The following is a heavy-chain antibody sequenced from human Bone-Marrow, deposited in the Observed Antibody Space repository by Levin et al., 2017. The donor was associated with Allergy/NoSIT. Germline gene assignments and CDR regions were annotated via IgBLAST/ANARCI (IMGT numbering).Heavy chain of an antibody. Sequence: GESLKISCAASGFTFSDYYMSWIRQAPGKGLEWVSYISSSGSTIYYADSVKGRFTISRDNAKNSLYLQMNSLRAEDTAVYYCASRTGYSSGWYPLWGQGTLVTVSS. V-gene: IGHV3-11*01. CDR2: ISSSGSTI. CDR1: GFTFSDYY. D-gene: IGHD6-19*01. CDR3: ASRTGYSSGWYPL. J-gene: IGHJ4*02.